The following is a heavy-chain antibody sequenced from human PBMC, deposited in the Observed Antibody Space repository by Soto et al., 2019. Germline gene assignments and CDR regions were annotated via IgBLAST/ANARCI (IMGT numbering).Heavy chain of an antibody. CDR3: ARGGWGPAFDF. CDR1: GYTFTHYD. CDR2: MNPNTGNT. V-gene: IGHV1-8*01. J-gene: IGHJ4*02. Sequence: QVPLVQSGADMKKPGASVKVSCKASGYTFTHYDINWVRQATGQGLEWMGWMNPNTGNTGFAQKFQDRVTMTRNTSISTAYMELSSLRSEDTALYFCARGGWGPAFDFWGQGTPVTVSS. D-gene: IGHD3-16*01.